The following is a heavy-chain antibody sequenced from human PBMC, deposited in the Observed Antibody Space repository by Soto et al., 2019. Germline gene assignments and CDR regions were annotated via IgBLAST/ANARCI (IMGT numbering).Heavy chain of an antibody. Sequence: ASVKVSCKASGYTFTSYGISWVRQAPGQGLEWMGWISAYNGNTNYAQKLQGRVTMTRDTSTSTVYMELSSLRSEDTAVYYCARDVGSITIVGVVIITRPARLAPWGQGSLVTVAS. D-gene: IGHD3-3*01. CDR3: ARDVGSITIVGVVIITRPARLAP. CDR2: ISAYNGNT. V-gene: IGHV1-18*01. J-gene: IGHJ5*02. CDR1: GYTFTSYG.